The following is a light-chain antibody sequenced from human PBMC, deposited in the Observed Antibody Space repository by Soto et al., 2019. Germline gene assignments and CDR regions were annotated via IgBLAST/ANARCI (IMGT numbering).Light chain of an antibody. CDR1: SSDVGGYNY. V-gene: IGLV2-14*01. CDR3: NSFTSSSTWV. Sequence: QSALTQPASVSGSPGQSITISCTGTSSDVGGYNYVSWYQQHPAKAPKLIIYEVSYRPSGISNRFSGSKSGNTASLTISELQADDEADYYCNSFTSSSTWVFGGGTQLTVL. CDR2: EVS. J-gene: IGLJ3*02.